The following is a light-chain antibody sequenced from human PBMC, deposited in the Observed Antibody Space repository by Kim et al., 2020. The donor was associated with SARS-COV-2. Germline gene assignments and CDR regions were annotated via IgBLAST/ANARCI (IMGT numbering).Light chain of an antibody. CDR3: CSYAGPWV. Sequence: QSALTQPASVSGSPGQSITISCTGTSSDVGSSNLVSWYQQHPGKAPKPMIYEVSKRPSGVSNRFSGSKSGNTASLTISGLQAEDEADYYCCSYAGPWVFGGGTQLTVL. CDR2: EVS. J-gene: IGLJ3*02. CDR1: SSDVGSSNL. V-gene: IGLV2-23*02.